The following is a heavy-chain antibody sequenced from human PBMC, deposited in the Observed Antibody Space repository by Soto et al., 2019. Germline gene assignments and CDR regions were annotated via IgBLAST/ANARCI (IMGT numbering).Heavy chain of an antibody. V-gene: IGHV4-34*01. Sequence: SETLSLTCAVYGGSFSAYYWSWLRQHPGKGLEWIGEITHSGGTSYNPSLKIRVTISVDTSTSQFSLKLTSVTAADRAVYYCARGSGGTVDSRGADEYWGHGTRVTVS. CDR2: ITHSGGT. CDR3: ARGSGGTVDSRGADEY. CDR1: GGSFSAYY. J-gene: IGHJ4*01. D-gene: IGHD3-22*01.